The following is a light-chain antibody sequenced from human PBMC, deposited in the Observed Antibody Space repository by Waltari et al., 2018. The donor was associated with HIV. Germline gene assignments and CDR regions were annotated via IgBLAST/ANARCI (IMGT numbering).Light chain of an antibody. J-gene: IGKJ2*01. CDR1: DSVGNA. V-gene: IGKV3-11*01. CDR2: DVS. Sequence: EIVLTQSPTTLSLSPGERATLSCRASDSVGNALAWYQQRPGEAPRLLLYDVSTRATGVPDRISGSGSGTVCTLTISGLQPGDSAVYYCQQRNNWPPVYTFGQGTKLEI. CDR3: QQRNNWPPVYT.